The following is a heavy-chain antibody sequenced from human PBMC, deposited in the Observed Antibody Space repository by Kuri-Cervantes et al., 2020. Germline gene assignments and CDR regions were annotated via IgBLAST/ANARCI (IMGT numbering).Heavy chain of an antibody. CDR2: INHSGST. V-gene: IGHV4-34*01. CDR3: ASGRDGYISYYFDY. D-gene: IGHD5-24*01. Sequence: SETLSLTCAVYGGSFSGYYWSWIRQPPGKGLEWIGEINHSGSTNYNPSLKSRVIISVDTSKNQFSLKLSSVTAADTAVYYCASGRDGYISYYFDYWGQGTLVTVSS. CDR1: GGSFSGYY. J-gene: IGHJ4*02.